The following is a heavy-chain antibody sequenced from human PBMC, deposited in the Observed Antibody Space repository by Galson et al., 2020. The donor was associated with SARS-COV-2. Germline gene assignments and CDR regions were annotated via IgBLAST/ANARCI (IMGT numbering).Heavy chain of an antibody. CDR3: AKDGGYSGYPYFDY. CDR2: IWYDGSNK. V-gene: IGHV3-33*06. D-gene: IGHD5-12*01. J-gene: IGHJ4*02. Sequence: QLGESLKISCAASGFTFSSYGMHWVRQAPGKGLEWVAGIWYDGSNKYYSDSVKGRFTISRDNSKDTLYLQMNSLRAEDTAVYYCAKDGGYSGYPYFDYWGQGTLVTVSS. CDR1: GFTFSSYG.